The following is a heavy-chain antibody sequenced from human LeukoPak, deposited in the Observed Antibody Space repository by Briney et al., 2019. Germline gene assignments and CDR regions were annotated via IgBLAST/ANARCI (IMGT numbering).Heavy chain of an antibody. CDR1: GGSFSGYY. Sequence: SETLSLTCAVYGGSFSGYYWSWIRQPPGKGLDWIGEINHSGSTNYNPSLKSRATISVDTSKNQFSLKLSSVTAADTAVYYCARGRQQLVRAGTAYYYYMDVWGKGTTVTVS. CDR3: ARGRQQLVRAGTAYYYYMDV. CDR2: INHSGST. V-gene: IGHV4-34*01. J-gene: IGHJ6*03. D-gene: IGHD6-13*01.